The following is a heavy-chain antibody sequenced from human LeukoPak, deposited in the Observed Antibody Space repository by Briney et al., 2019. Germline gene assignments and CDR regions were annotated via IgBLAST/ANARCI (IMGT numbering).Heavy chain of an antibody. J-gene: IGHJ4*02. V-gene: IGHV1-18*04. D-gene: IGHD2-15*01. Sequence: ASVKVPCKASGYTFTSYGISWVRQAPGQGLEWMGWISAYNGNTNYAQKLQGRVTMTTDTSTSTAYMELRSLRSDDTAVYYCARDLKCSGGSCYRDIFDYWGQGTLVTVSS. CDR1: GYTFTSYG. CDR2: ISAYNGNT. CDR3: ARDLKCSGGSCYRDIFDY.